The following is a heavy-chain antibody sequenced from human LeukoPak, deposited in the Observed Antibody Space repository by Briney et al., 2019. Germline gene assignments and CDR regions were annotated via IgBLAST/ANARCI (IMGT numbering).Heavy chain of an antibody. CDR3: AKDSSTTASTWNDY. CDR1: GFTFSVHD. Sequence: GGSLRLSCATSGFTFSVHDMNWVRQAPGKGLEWVSTIRGRGNGGRYYADSVKGRFTISRDDSDNKLFLEMNSLRAEDTAVYYCAKDSSTTASTWNDYWGQGTLVTVSS. V-gene: IGHV3-23*01. J-gene: IGHJ4*02. CDR2: IRGRGNGGR. D-gene: IGHD4-17*01.